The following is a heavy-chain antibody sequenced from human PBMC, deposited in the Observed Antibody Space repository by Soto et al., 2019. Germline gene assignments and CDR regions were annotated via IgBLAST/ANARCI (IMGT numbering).Heavy chain of an antibody. Sequence: QVQLVQSGAEVKKPGSSVKVSCKASGGTFSSYAISWVRQAPGQGLEWMGGIIPMFGTANYAQKFQGRVTITADESTSTAYMELSSLRSEDTAVYYCARDQRGYSGSYYAYFDYWGQGTLVTVSS. D-gene: IGHD1-26*01. V-gene: IGHV1-69*01. CDR1: GGTFSSYA. CDR3: ARDQRGYSGSYYAYFDY. CDR2: IIPMFGTA. J-gene: IGHJ4*02.